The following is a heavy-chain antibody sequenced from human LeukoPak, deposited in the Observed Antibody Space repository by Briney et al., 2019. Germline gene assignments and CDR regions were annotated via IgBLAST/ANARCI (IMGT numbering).Heavy chain of an antibody. J-gene: IGHJ5*02. D-gene: IGHD6-13*01. CDR2: IYYSGST. CDR3: AREMYSSSVNWFDP. Sequence: SETLSLTCTVSGGSISSYYWSWIRQPPGKGLGWIGYIYYSGSTNYNPSLKSRVTISVDTSKNQFSLKLSSVTAADTAVYYCAREMYSSSVNWFDPWGQGTLVTVSS. V-gene: IGHV4-59*01. CDR1: GGSISSYY.